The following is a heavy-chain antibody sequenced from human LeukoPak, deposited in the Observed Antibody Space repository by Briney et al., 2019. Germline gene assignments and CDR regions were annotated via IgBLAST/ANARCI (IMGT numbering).Heavy chain of an antibody. Sequence: GGSLRLSCAASGFTFSSYSMNWVRQAPGKGLEWVSSISSSSSYIYYADSVKGRFTISRDNAKNSLYLQMNSLRAEDAAVYYCARAASSWSPYFDYWGQGTLVTVSS. V-gene: IGHV3-21*01. CDR1: GFTFSSYS. J-gene: IGHJ4*02. D-gene: IGHD6-13*01. CDR3: ARAASSWSPYFDY. CDR2: ISSSSSYI.